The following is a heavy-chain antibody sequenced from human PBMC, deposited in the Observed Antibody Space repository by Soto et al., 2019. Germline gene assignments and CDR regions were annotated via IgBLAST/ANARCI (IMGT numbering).Heavy chain of an antibody. V-gene: IGHV1-69*02. CDR2: IIPILGIA. Sequence: ASVKVSCKASGGTFSSYTISWVRQAPGQGLEWMGRIIPILGIANYAQKFQGRVTITADKSTSTAYMELSSLRSEDTAVYYCAGGVPNPSWRYCSGGSCYSSGWFDPWGQGTLVTVSS. CDR3: AGGVPNPSWRYCSGGSCYSSGWFDP. D-gene: IGHD2-15*01. J-gene: IGHJ5*02. CDR1: GGTFSSYT.